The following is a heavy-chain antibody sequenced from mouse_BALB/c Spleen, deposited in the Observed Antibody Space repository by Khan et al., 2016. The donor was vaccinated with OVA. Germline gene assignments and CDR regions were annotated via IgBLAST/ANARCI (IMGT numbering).Heavy chain of an antibody. Sequence: QIQFVQSGAELAKPGASVKLSCKASGYTFTSYWMHWVKQRPGQGLEWIGYINPTTDYTEYNQIFKDKATLTADKSSSTVYMQLSCLTSEDSAVYCGINDGSSYAWFTYWGQGTLVTVSA. CDR2: INPTTDYT. V-gene: IGHV1-7*01. CDR3: INDGSSYAWFTY. D-gene: IGHD1-1*01. J-gene: IGHJ3*01. CDR1: GYTFTSYW.